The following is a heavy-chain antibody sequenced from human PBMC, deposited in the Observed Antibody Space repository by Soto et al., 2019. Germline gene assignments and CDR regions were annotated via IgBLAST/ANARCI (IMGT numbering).Heavy chain of an antibody. V-gene: IGHV1-2*04. CDR2: INPNSGFT. J-gene: IGHJ6*02. CDR3: ARDGGNSGSWGMDV. Sequence: GASVKFSCKASGYTFTGYYMHWVRQAPGQVLECMVWINPNSGFTNYXXKFQGWVXXTRDTSSSTAXMELSXRGSDETDVXYCARDGGNSGSWGMDVWGQGTTVTVSS. CDR1: GYTFTGYY. D-gene: IGHD1-7*01.